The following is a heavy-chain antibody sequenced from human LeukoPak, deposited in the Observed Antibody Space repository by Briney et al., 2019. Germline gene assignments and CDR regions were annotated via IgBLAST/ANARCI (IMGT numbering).Heavy chain of an antibody. CDR1: GYSFGTSS. CDR3: ARDAGSGSYPFDY. J-gene: IGHJ4*02. CDR2: ISPNNGNT. D-gene: IGHD3-10*01. V-gene: IGHV1-18*01. Sequence: ASVNVSCKAFGYSFGTSSISWVRQAPGQRLEWMGWISPNNGNTHYAQKLQGRVTMTTDTSTSTAYMELRSLRSDDTAVYYCARDAGSGSYPFDYWGQGTLVTVSS.